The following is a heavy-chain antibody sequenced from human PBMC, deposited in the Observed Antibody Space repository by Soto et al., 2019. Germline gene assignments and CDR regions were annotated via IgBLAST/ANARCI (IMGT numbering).Heavy chain of an antibody. CDR3: AHRILRTVFGLVTTTAIYFDF. V-gene: IGHV2-5*02. D-gene: IGHD3-3*01. J-gene: IGHJ4*02. CDR1: GFSLTTSGVG. CDR2: IYWDDDK. Sequence: QITLNESGPTVVKPAETLTLTCTFSGFSLTTSGVGVGWIRHSPGKAPEWLALIYWDDDKRYSASLKSRLTITKYTSKNQVVLTMASVDPADTATYYCAHRILRTVFGLVTTTAIYFDFWGQGTPVVVSS.